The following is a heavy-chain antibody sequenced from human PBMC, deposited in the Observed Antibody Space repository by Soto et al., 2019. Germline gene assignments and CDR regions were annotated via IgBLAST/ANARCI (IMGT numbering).Heavy chain of an antibody. CDR2: IWSDGSNK. V-gene: IGHV3-33*01. CDR3: ATGDTAMDVYYYYGMDV. D-gene: IGHD5-18*01. CDR1: GFTFSSYG. Sequence: GGSLRLSCAASGFTFSSYGMHWVRQAPGKGLEWVAVIWSDGSNKYYADSVKGRFTISRDNSKNTLYLQMNSLRAEDTAVYYCATGDTAMDVYYYYGMDVWGQGTTVTVSS. J-gene: IGHJ6*02.